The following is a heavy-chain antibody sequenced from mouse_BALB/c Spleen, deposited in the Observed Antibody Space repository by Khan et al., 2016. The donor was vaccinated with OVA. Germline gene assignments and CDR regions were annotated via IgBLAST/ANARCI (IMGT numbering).Heavy chain of an antibody. CDR1: GYTFTTYT. CDR2: IIPSNDYT. CDR3: VREGAYYRSDGWFAY. V-gene: IGHV1-4*01. D-gene: IGHD2-14*01. Sequence: VQLVESGAELARPGASVKMSCKASGYTFTTYTIHWVKQRPGQGLEWIGYIIPSNDYTNYNQKFKDRATLNADKSSSTAYMQLSSLTSEDSAVYYCVREGAYYRSDGWFAYWGQGTLVTVSA. J-gene: IGHJ3*01.